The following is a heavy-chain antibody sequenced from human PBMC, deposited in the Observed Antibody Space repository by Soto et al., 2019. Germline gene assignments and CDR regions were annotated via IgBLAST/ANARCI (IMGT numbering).Heavy chain of an antibody. V-gene: IGHV3-64*01. CDR1: GFTFSSYA. CDR2: ISSNGGST. Sequence: EVQLVESGGGLVQPGGSLRLSFAASGFTFSSYAMPWVRQAPGKGLEYVSAISSNGGSTYYANSVKGRFTISRDNSKNTLYLQMGSLRAEDMAVYYCARGPGYYFDYWGQGTLVTVSS. J-gene: IGHJ4*02. CDR3: ARGPGYYFDY.